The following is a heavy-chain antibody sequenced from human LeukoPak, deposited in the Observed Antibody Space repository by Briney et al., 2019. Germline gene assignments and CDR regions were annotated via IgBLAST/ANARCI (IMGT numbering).Heavy chain of an antibody. J-gene: IGHJ5*02. V-gene: IGHV1-58*02. Sequence: GTSVKVSCKASGFTFTSSTIQWVRQARGQRLEWIGWIVVGSGNTNYAQKFQERVIITRDMSTTTVYMELSSLRSEDTAVYYCARDLYPSYGSLGGLDPWGQGTLVTVSS. CDR1: GFTFTSST. CDR3: ARDLYPSYGSLGGLDP. D-gene: IGHD5-18*01. CDR2: IVVGSGNT.